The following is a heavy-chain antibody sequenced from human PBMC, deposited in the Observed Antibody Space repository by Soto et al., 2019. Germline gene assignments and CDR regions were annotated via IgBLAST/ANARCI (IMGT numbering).Heavy chain of an antibody. J-gene: IGHJ6*02. D-gene: IGHD2-15*01. V-gene: IGHV1-18*01. CDR3: ARGGDYGGSFPSYYGMDV. CDR2: ISAYNGNT. CDR1: GYTFTSYG. Sequence: ASVKVSCKASGYTFTSYGISWVRQAPGQGLEWMGWISAYNGNTNYAQKLQGRVTMTTDTSTSTAYMELRSLRSDDTAVYYCARGGDYGGSFPSYYGMDVWGQGTTVTVSS.